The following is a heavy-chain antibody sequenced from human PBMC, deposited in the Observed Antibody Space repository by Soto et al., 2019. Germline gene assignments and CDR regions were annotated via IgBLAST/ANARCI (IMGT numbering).Heavy chain of an antibody. V-gene: IGHV5-51*01. Sequence: ESLTGSWKGSGYTFTDYWIVWVRQLPGKGLEWMGIIYPGDSDTRYSPSFQGHVTITVDKSTSTAYLQWKTLKASDTAMYYCARQISNFRYYYYAMEVWGQGTTVTVSS. J-gene: IGHJ6*02. CDR2: IYPGDSDT. CDR1: GYTFTDYW. D-gene: IGHD4-4*01. CDR3: ARQISNFRYYYYAMEV.